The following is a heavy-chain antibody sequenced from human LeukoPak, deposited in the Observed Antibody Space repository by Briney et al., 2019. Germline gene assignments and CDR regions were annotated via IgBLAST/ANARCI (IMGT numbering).Heavy chain of an antibody. CDR2: FDPEDGET. CDR1: GYTLTELS. Sequence: VASVKVSCTVSGYTLTELSMHWVRQAPGKGLEWMGGFDPEDGETIYAQKFQGRVTMTEDTSTDTAYMELSSLRSEDTAVYYCATAPGRYCSSTSCYYYYGMDVWGQGTTVTVSS. V-gene: IGHV1-24*01. CDR3: ATAPGRYCSSTSCYYYYGMDV. J-gene: IGHJ6*02. D-gene: IGHD2-2*01.